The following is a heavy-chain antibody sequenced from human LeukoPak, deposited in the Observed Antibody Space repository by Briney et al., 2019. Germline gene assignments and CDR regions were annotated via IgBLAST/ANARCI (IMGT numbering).Heavy chain of an antibody. CDR3: ARGITMMIVAPGY. D-gene: IGHD3-22*01. CDR1: GFTVSRNY. Sequence: PGGSLRLSCAASGFTVSRNYMTWVRQAPGKGLEWVSVIYSNNSTYYADSVKGRFTIPRDSSKNTLYLQMNSLRVEDTAIYYCARGITMMIVAPGYWGQGTLVTVSS. V-gene: IGHV3-53*01. J-gene: IGHJ4*02. CDR2: IYSNNST.